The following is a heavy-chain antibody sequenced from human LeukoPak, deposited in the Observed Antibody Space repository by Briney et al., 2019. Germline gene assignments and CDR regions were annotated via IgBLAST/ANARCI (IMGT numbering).Heavy chain of an antibody. D-gene: IGHD4-17*01. V-gene: IGHV3-48*01. CDR3: AKDADYGDYYYYMDV. CDR1: GFTFSSYA. J-gene: IGHJ6*03. CDR2: ISSSSSTI. Sequence: PGGSLRLSCAASGFTFSSYAMSWVRQAPGKGLEWVSCISSSSSTIYYADSVKGRFTISRDNAKNSLYLQMNSLRAEDTAVYYCAKDADYGDYYYYMDVWGKGTTVTISS.